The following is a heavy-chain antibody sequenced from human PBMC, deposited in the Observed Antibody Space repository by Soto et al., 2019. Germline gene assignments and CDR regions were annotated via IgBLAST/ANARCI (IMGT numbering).Heavy chain of an antibody. Sequence: VASVKVSCKASGYTFTNYGISWVRQAPGQGLEWMGWINTYNGNTNHAQKLQGRVTMTTDTSTSTAYMELRSLRSDDTAVYYCARGVGSGTYYNQYNWFDPWGRGTLVTVSS. D-gene: IGHD3-10*01. V-gene: IGHV1-18*01. CDR2: INTYNGNT. CDR3: ARGVGSGTYYNQYNWFDP. J-gene: IGHJ5*02. CDR1: GYTFTNYG.